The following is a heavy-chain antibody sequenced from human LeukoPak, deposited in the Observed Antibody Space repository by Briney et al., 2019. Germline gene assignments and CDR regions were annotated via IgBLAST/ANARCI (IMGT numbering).Heavy chain of an antibody. Sequence: GTSVKVSCKASGFTFTSSAMQGVRQARGQRLEWIGWIVVGSGNTNYAQKFQERITITRDMSTSTAYMELSSLRSEDTAVYYCAANTPRVVREDAFDIWGQGTMVTVSS. CDR1: GFTFTSSA. D-gene: IGHD2-21*01. CDR2: IVVGSGNT. CDR3: AANTPRVVREDAFDI. J-gene: IGHJ3*02. V-gene: IGHV1-58*02.